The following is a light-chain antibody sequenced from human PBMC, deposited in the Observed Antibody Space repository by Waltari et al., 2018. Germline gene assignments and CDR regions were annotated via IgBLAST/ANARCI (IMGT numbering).Light chain of an antibody. CDR2: EVS. V-gene: IGLV2-8*01. CDR1: SSDIGGYNY. CDR3: SSYAGSNLWV. Sequence: QSALTQPPSASGSPGQSVTISCTGTSSDIGGYNYVSWYQQHPGKAPKLMIYEVSKRPAGVPDRCSGSKSGNTASLTVSGLRTEDEADYYCSSYAGSNLWVFGGGTKLTVL. J-gene: IGLJ3*02.